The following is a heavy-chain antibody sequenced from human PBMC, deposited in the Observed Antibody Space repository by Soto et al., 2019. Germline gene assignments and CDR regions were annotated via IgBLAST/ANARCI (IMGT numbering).Heavy chain of an antibody. CDR2: MYYSGRT. Sequence: SETLSLTCTVSVASLGGGGNSWAGFGQLQGKGWEWFGYMYYSGRTYYNPSLNSRVTISVDTSKNQFSLKLTSVTAAGTAVYHCARGGYCNGSACRGAFYYFQYGMDVWGQGTTVTVSS. CDR1: VASLGGGGNS. D-gene: IGHD2-15*01. J-gene: IGHJ6*02. CDR3: ARGGYCNGSACRGAFYYFQYGMDV. V-gene: IGHV4-61*08.